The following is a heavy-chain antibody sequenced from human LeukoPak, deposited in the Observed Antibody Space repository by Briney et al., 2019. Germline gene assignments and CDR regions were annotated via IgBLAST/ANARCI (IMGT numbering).Heavy chain of an antibody. CDR3: ATVRYSSGWYVVHCFDY. CDR2: FDPEDGET. V-gene: IGHV1-24*01. J-gene: IGHJ4*02. CDR1: GYTLTELS. D-gene: IGHD6-19*01. Sequence: ASVKVSCKVSGYTLTELSMHWVRQAPGKGLEWMGGFDPEDGETIYAQKFQGRVTMTEDTSTDTAYMELSSLRSEDTAVYYCATVRYSSGWYVVHCFDYWGQGTLVTVSS.